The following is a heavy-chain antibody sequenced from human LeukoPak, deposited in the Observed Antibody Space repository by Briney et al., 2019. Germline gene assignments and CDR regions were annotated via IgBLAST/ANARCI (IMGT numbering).Heavy chain of an antibody. CDR3: ARDSQYCGSTSCYYFDY. D-gene: IGHD2-2*01. J-gene: IGHJ4*02. CDR1: SGSISSSY. V-gene: IGHV4-4*07. CDR2: IYASGTT. Sequence: SETLSLTCTVSSGSISSSYWSWIRQPAGKGLEWIGRIYASGTTNYNPSLKSRVTMSVDTSKSQFSLKLTSVTAADTAVYYCARDSQYCGSTSCYYFDYWGQGTLVTVSS.